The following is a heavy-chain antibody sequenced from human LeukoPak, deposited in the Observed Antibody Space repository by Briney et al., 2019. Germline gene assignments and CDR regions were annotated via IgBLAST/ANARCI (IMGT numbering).Heavy chain of an antibody. D-gene: IGHD6-19*01. CDR3: AREGSSSGWRPFDI. V-gene: IGHV4-4*07. Sequence: TTSETLSLTCSVSGGSISTYYWSWIRQPARKGLEWIGRIKNSGNTNYNPSLESRVTLSLDTSKNQFSLNLSSVTAADTAVYYCAREGSSSGWRPFDIWGQGTVVTVSS. CDR2: IKNSGNT. CDR1: GGSISTYY. J-gene: IGHJ3*02.